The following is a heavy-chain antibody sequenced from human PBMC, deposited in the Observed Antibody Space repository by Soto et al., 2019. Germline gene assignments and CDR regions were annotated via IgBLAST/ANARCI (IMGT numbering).Heavy chain of an antibody. Sequence: GGSLRLSCAASGFAFSDYYMSWIRLAPGMGLEWVSYISSGSSYTNYADSVKGRFTISRDNAKNSLYLHLNSLRAEDTAVYYCARDRIEAAGTGFDFWGQGTLVTVSS. CDR3: ARDRIEAAGTGFDF. CDR2: ISSGSSYT. D-gene: IGHD6-13*01. J-gene: IGHJ4*02. CDR1: GFAFSDYY. V-gene: IGHV3-11*06.